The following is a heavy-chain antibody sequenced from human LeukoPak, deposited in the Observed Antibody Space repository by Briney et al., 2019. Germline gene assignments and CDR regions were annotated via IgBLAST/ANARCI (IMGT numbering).Heavy chain of an antibody. CDR1: GYTFTSYY. J-gene: IGHJ4*02. CDR3: ASASSILAYASYDY. Sequence: ASVKVSCKASGYTFTSYYMHWVRQAPGQGLEWMGIINPSGGSTSYAQKFQGRVTMTRDTSTSTVYMELGSLRSEDAAVYYCASASSILAYASYDYWGQGTLVTVSS. V-gene: IGHV1-46*01. D-gene: IGHD6-13*01. CDR2: INPSGGST.